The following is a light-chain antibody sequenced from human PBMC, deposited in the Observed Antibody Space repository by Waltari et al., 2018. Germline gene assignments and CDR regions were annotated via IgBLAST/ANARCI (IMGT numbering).Light chain of an antibody. CDR3: QQSYT. J-gene: IGKJ4*01. Sequence: DIEMTQSPSSLSASVGESVTITCRESQTNREYLNWYQQKPGKAPKLLIYGASSLQSGVPSRFSGSGSGTDFTFSITSLQPEDSATYYCQQSYTFGGGTKVEIK. V-gene: IGKV1-39*01. CDR2: GAS. CDR1: QTNREY.